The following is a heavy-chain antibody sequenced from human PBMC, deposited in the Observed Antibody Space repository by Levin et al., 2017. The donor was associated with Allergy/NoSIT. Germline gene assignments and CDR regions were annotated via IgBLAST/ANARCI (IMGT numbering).Heavy chain of an antibody. J-gene: IGHJ6*02. Sequence: GGSLRLSCAASGFTFSSYAMHWVRQAHAPGKGLEWVAVISYDGSNKYYADSVKGRFTISRDNSKNTLYLEMNSLRAEDTAVYYCARGSYGYGYYYGMDVWGQGTTVTVSS. CDR1: GFTFSSYA. CDR2: ISYDGSNK. CDR3: ARGSYGYGYYYGMDV. V-gene: IGHV3-30-3*01. D-gene: IGHD5-18*01.